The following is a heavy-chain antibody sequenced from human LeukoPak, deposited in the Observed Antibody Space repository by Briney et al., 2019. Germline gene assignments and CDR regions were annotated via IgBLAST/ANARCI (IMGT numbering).Heavy chain of an antibody. CDR1: GYTFTSYG. J-gene: IGHJ4*02. CDR3: ARDLAVPAAILLFDY. Sequence: ASVKVSCKASGYTFTSYGISWARQAPGQGLEWMGWISAYNGNTNYAQKLQGRATMTTDTSTCTAYMELRSLRSDDTAVYYCARDLAVPAAILLFDYWGQGTLVTVSS. V-gene: IGHV1-18*01. CDR2: ISAYNGNT. D-gene: IGHD2-2*02.